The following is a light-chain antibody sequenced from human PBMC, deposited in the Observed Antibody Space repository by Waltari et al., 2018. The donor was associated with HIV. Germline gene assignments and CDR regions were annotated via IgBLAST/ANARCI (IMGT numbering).Light chain of an antibody. CDR1: SSDVGGYNL. J-gene: IGLJ1*01. Sequence: QSALTQPASVSGSPGPSNTISCIGTSSDVGGYNLVSWYQQHPGKAPKLMIYEGSKRPSGVSNRFSGSKSGNTASLTISGLQAEDEADYYCCSYAGSSTLVFGTGTKVTVL. CDR3: CSYAGSSTLV. V-gene: IGLV2-23*01. CDR2: EGS.